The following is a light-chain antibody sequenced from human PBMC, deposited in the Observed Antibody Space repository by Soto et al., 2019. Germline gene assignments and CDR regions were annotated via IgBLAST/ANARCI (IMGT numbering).Light chain of an antibody. Sequence: IQMTQSPSTLSGSVGDRVTITCRANQTISSWLAWYQQKPGKAPKLLIYKASTLKSGVPSRFSGSGSGTEFTLTISSLQPDDFATYYCQHYNSYSEAFGQGTKVELK. CDR3: QHYNSYSEA. V-gene: IGKV1-5*03. CDR2: KAS. CDR1: QTISSW. J-gene: IGKJ1*01.